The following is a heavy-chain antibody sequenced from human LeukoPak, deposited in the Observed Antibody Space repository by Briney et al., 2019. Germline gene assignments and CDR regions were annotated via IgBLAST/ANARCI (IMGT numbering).Heavy chain of an antibody. Sequence: ASVKVSCKASGYTFTSYYMHWVRQAPGQGLEWMGIINPSGGSTSYAHKFQGRVTMTRDTSTSTLYMELSSLRSEDTAVYYCARGITMVRGALTSNWFYPSNWFDPWGQGTLVTVSS. D-gene: IGHD3-10*01. J-gene: IGHJ5*02. CDR3: ARGITMVRGALTSNWFYPSNWFDP. V-gene: IGHV1-46*03. CDR2: INPSGGST. CDR1: GYTFTSYY.